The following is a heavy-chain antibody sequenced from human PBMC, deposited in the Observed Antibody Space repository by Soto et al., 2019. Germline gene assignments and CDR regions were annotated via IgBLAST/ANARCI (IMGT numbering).Heavy chain of an antibody. CDR1: GDTFSGYS. D-gene: IGHD5-12*01. V-gene: IGHV1-69*14. Sequence: QVQLVQSGAEVKKPGSSVKVSCKASGDTFSGYSISWVRQAPGQGLEWMGGIIPLFGTTNYAQRFQGRVTSTADKSTSTAYMELSSLTSEDTAIYYCARDLGSGYDPGDYWGQGTLVTVSS. J-gene: IGHJ4*02. CDR2: IIPLFGTT. CDR3: ARDLGSGYDPGDY.